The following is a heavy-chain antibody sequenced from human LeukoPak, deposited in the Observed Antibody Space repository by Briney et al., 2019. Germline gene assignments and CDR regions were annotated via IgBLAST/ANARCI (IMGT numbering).Heavy chain of an antibody. D-gene: IGHD2-15*01. J-gene: IGHJ4*02. CDR2: ILGIA. V-gene: IGHV1-69*02. CDR3: AVYCSGGSCYSRYYFDY. Sequence: ILGIANYAQKFQGRATITADKSTSTAYMELSSLRSEDTAVYYCAVYCSGGSCYSRYYFDYWGQGTLVTVSS.